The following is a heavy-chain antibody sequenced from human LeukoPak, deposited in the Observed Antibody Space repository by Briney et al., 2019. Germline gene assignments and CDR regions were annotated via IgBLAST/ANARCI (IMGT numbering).Heavy chain of an antibody. J-gene: IGHJ4*02. V-gene: IGHV3-30*02. CDR3: AGDSDY. CDR1: GFSFSTYA. Sequence: TGGSLRLSCAASGFSFSTYAMHWVRQAPGKGLEWVAFIPCDGSDKYYADSVKGRFTISRDNSKNTLYLQMNSLRAEDTAVYYCAGDSDYWGPGTLVTVSS. CDR2: IPCDGSDK.